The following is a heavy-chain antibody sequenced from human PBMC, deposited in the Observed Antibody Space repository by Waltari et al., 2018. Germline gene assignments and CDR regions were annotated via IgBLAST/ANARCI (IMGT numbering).Heavy chain of an antibody. CDR1: GGSFSGSY. CDR2: INHSGST. CDR3: ARGRQTGVFPNFDY. J-gene: IGHJ4*02. D-gene: IGHD2-8*02. Sequence: VQLQQWGAGLLKPSETLSITCAVYGGSFSGSYWRWIRQPPGKGLEWIGEINHSGSTNYNPSLKSRVTISVDTSKNQFSLKLSSVTAADTAVYYCARGRQTGVFPNFDYWGQGTLVTVPS. V-gene: IGHV4-34*01.